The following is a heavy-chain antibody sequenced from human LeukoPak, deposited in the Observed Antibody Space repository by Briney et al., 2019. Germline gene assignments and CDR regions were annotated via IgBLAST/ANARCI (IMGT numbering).Heavy chain of an antibody. CDR1: GFSFSAYD. CDR2: ITDKGANT. D-gene: IGHD2-21*02. V-gene: IGHV3-23*01. Sequence: GGSLRLSCAVSGFSFSAYDMNWVRQAPGKGLEWVSSITDKGANTYYADSVKGRFTISRDNAKDTLYLQINSLRAEDTAVYFCAVLDTENFGGDFYPDWGQGTLVTVSS. J-gene: IGHJ4*02. CDR3: AVLDTENFGGDFYPD.